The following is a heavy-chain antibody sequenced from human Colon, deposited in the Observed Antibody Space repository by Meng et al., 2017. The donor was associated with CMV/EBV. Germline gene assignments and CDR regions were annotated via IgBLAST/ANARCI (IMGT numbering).Heavy chain of an antibody. CDR2: INGAGSEI. V-gene: IGHV3-74*01. J-gene: IGHJ4*02. D-gene: IGHD5/OR15-5a*01. Sequence: GESLKISCAASGFMFSNHWMHWVRQGPGKGLVWVSRINGAGSEISYADSVKGRFTISRDNAKSTLYLQMNSVRAEDTGVYYCVRAGRGGVYGLFDYWGQGSLVTVSS. CDR3: VRAGRGGVYGLFDY. CDR1: GFMFSNHW.